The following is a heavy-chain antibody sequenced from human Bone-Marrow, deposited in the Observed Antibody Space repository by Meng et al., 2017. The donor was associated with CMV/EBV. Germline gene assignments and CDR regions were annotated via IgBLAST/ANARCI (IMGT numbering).Heavy chain of an antibody. CDR3: ARDAINIAVVPASTESYYFDY. D-gene: IGHD2-2*01. Sequence: GGFLRPSCAAPGFTFSSYSMNWVRQAPGKGLEWVSSISSSSSYIYYADSVKGRFTISRDNAKNSLYLQMNSLRAEDTAVYYCARDAINIAVVPASTESYYFDYWGQGTLVTVSS. J-gene: IGHJ4*02. CDR1: GFTFSSYS. V-gene: IGHV3-21*01. CDR2: ISSSSSYI.